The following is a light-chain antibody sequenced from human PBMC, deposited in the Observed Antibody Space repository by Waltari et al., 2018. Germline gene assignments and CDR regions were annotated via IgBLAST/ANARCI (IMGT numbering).Light chain of an antibody. CDR3: QQSYTTPFT. CDR2: GAS. V-gene: IGKV1-39*01. Sequence: DIQMTQSPPSLSASVGARVTIPCRATQSISTSLNWYQQKPGKAPNLLIYGASSLERGVPSRFSGSGSGTDFTVTISSLHPEDFATYYCQQSYTTPFTFGPGTKVDLK. CDR1: QSISTS. J-gene: IGKJ3*01.